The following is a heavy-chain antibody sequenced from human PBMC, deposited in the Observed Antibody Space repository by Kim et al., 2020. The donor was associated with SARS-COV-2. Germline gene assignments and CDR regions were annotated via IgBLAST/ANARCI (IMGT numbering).Heavy chain of an antibody. J-gene: IGHJ6*01. V-gene: IGHV3-11*04. Sequence: GGSLRLSCVVSGFTFSDYYMSWIRQAPGKGLEWLSYIGNTGTTIYYADSVKGRFTISRDNAKNSLFLQMNSLRAEDTAVYYCARDQKQHLTSYYYYGMD. CDR1: GFTFSDYY. D-gene: IGHD6-13*01. CDR3: ARDQKQHLTSYYYYGMD. CDR2: IGNTGTTI.